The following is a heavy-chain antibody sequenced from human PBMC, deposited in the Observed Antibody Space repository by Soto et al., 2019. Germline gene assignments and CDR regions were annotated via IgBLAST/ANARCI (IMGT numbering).Heavy chain of an antibody. CDR2: ISTTGATI. Sequence: QPSGCMRLSRAACGLSFYSLEVNWVRQAPGKGLEWVSHISTTGATIYYADSVRGRFTISRDNAKSSVYLQMNHLRVEDSGICYSVGDYCLGIRGQRILGTVSS. D-gene: IGHD4-17*01. CDR3: VGDYCLGI. J-gene: IGHJ4*02. CDR1: GLSFYSLE. V-gene: IGHV3-48*03.